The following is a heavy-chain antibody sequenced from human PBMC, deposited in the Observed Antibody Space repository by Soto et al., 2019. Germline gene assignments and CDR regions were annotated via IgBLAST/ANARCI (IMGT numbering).Heavy chain of an antibody. CDR1: GDSVSTSDW. D-gene: IGHD1-20*01. CDR3: ARDHIYNTHWAFEH. Sequence: QVHLQESGPGLVTPSGTLSLTCAVSGDSVSTSDWWNWVRQPPGKGPEWIGAIFHGGKIYYNPSLKTRVTISMDKSRNQVSLTLTSVTAAYMAVYYCARDHIYNTHWAFEHWGQGARVTVSS. V-gene: IGHV4-4*02. J-gene: IGHJ4*02. CDR2: IFHGGKI.